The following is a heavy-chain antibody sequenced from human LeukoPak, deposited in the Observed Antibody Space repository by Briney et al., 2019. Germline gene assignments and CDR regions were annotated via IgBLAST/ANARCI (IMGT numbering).Heavy chain of an antibody. V-gene: IGHV1-2*02. CDR2: IKPDSGDT. CDR1: GHTFSGYY. Sequence: ASVKVSCKASGHTFSGYYIHWVRQAPGQGLEWMGLIKPDSGDTNYAQNFRGRVTMTRDTSITTAYMELNRLTSDDTAVYYCVRDRTHNWFDPWGQGTLVTVSS. CDR3: VRDRTHNWFDP. J-gene: IGHJ5*02.